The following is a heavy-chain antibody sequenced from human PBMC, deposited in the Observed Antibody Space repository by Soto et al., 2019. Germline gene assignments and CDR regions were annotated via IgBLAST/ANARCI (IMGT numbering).Heavy chain of an antibody. CDR1: GGSISSSSYY. Sequence: QLQLQESGPGLVKPSETLSLTCTVSGGSISSSSYYWGWIRQPPGKGLEWIGSIYYSGSTYYNPSLQSRVTLAVDTSKNQSSLKLSSVTAADTDVYYCARHDPPYCSGGSCTNYPPFDYWGQGTLVTVSS. V-gene: IGHV4-39*01. J-gene: IGHJ4*02. CDR3: ARHDPPYCSGGSCTNYPPFDY. D-gene: IGHD2-15*01. CDR2: IYYSGST.